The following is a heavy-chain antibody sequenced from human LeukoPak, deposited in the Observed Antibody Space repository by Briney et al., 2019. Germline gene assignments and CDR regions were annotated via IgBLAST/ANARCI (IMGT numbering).Heavy chain of an antibody. V-gene: IGHV3-23*01. J-gene: IGHJ4*02. CDR2: MSGSGGST. CDR1: GFTFSSYG. CDR3: AKGDTTWELPHDY. D-gene: IGHD1-26*01. Sequence: GGTLRLSCAASGFTFSSYGMSWVRQAPGKGLEGVSAMSGSGGSTYYADSVKGRFTISRDNSKNTLYLQMNSLRAEDTAVYYCAKGDTTWELPHDYWGQGTLVTVSS.